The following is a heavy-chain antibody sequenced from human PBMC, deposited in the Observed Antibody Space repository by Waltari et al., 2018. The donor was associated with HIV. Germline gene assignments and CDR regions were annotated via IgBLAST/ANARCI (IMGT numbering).Heavy chain of an antibody. J-gene: IGHJ6*01. CDR3: ARGLIQPDYFLIYYKYYGLYV. CDR2: LNHSGGV. CDR1: GGSFSGYY. V-gene: IGHV4-34*02. D-gene: IGHD3-10*01. Sequence: QVQLQQWGAGLVKPSETLTLTCALYGGSFSGYYWTWVRVTRDKGLEWVGELNHSGGVDYNLSLKNRATISADTSKNQLSLKLVSLLAADTVLYFCARGLIQPDYFLIYYKYYGLYVWSQGTTGVVSP.